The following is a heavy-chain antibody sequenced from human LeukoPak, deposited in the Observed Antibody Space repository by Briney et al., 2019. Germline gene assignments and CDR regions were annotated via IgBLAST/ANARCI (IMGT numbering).Heavy chain of an antibody. J-gene: IGHJ4*02. Sequence: ASVKVSCKASGGTFSSYAISWVRQAPGQGLEWMGGIIPIFGTANYAQKFQGRVTITADESTSTAYMELSSLRAEDTAVYYCARGSLVVAAFDYWGQGTLVTVSS. V-gene: IGHV1-69*13. D-gene: IGHD2-15*01. CDR1: GGTFSSYA. CDR2: IIPIFGTA. CDR3: ARGSLVVAAFDY.